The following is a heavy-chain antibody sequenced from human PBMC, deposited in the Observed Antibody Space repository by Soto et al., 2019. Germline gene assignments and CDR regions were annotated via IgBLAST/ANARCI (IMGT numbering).Heavy chain of an antibody. CDR2: ISGSGGST. Sequence: PGGSLRLSCAASGFTFSSYAMSWVRQAPGKGLEWVSAISGSGGSTYYADSVKGRFTISRDNSKNTLYLQMNSLRAEDTAVYYCAKDSSVCFTGGIGFDPWAQDTPLPVSA. CDR3: AKDSSVCFTGGIGFDP. CDR1: GFTFSSYA. V-gene: IGHV3-23*01. D-gene: IGHD6-25*01. J-gene: IGHJ5*02.